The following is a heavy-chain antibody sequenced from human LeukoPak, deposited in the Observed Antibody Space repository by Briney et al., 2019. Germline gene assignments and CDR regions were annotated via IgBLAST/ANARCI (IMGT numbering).Heavy chain of an antibody. J-gene: IGHJ4*02. D-gene: IGHD6-19*01. CDR2: IYYSGST. CDR3: ARVPSGWYRGFDY. V-gene: IGHV4-59*01. Sequence: PSETLSLTCTVSGGSISSYYWSWIRQPPGKGLEWIGYIYYSGSTNYNPPLKSRVTISVDTSKNQFSLKLSSVTAADTAVYYCARVPSGWYRGFDYWGQGTLVTVSS. CDR1: GGSISSYY.